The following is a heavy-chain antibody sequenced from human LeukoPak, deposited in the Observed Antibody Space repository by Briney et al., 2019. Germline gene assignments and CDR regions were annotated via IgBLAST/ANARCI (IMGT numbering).Heavy chain of an antibody. CDR2: IYYSGST. D-gene: IGHD4/OR15-4a*01. CDR1: GGSISSSSYY. V-gene: IGHV4-39*01. J-gene: IGHJ6*03. Sequence: SETLSLTCTVSGGSISSSSYYWGWIRQPPGKGLEWIGSIYYSGSTYYNPSLKSRVTISVDTSKNQFSLKLSSVPAADTAVYYCASLYGGPPGFYYYYMDVWGKGTTVTVSS. CDR3: ASLYGGPPGFYYYYMDV.